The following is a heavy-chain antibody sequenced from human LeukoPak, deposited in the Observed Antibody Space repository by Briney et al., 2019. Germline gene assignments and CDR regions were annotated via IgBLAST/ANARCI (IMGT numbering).Heavy chain of an antibody. CDR3: AKADSRDLAVADVFDY. Sequence: QPGGSLRLSCAASGFTFSSYAMSWVRQAPGKGLEWVSAISGSGGSTYYADSVKGRFTISRDNSKNTLYLQLNSLRAEDTAVYYCAKADSRDLAVADVFDYWGQGTLVTVSS. J-gene: IGHJ4*02. V-gene: IGHV3-23*01. D-gene: IGHD6-19*01. CDR2: ISGSGGST. CDR1: GFTFSSYA.